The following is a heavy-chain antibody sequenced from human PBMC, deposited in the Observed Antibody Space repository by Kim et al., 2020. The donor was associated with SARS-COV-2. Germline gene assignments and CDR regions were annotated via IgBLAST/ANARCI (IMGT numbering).Heavy chain of an antibody. CDR3: ARDWGYSSGSYPVD. Sequence: GGSLRLSCAVSGFTFSSYWMSWVRQAPGKGLEWVANIKQDGSEKYYVDSVKGRFTISRDNAKNSLYLQINSMRAEDTAVYYCARDWGYSSGSYPVDWGQGTLVTVSS. CDR2: IKQDGSEK. D-gene: IGHD3-10*01. V-gene: IGHV3-7*01. CDR1: GFTFSSYW. J-gene: IGHJ4*02.